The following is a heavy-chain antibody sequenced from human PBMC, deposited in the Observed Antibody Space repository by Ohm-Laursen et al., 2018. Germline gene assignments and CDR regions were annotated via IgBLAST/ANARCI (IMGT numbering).Heavy chain of an antibody. D-gene: IGHD6-13*01. Sequence: SETLSLTCTVSGASINSHHWSFIRQPPGKGLEWIAFVYYSGSTYYNPSLKSRVSMSVDTSNNQFSLQLRYVTAAGTAVYYCASSGSPSRAWYSFDSWGQGTLVTVSS. V-gene: IGHV4-59*11. CDR2: VYYSGST. J-gene: IGHJ4*02. CDR1: GASINSHH. CDR3: ASSGSPSRAWYSFDS.